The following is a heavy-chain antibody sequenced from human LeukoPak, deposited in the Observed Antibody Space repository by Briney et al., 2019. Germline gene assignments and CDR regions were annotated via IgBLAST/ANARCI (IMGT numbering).Heavy chain of an antibody. Sequence: GGSLRLSCVASGFIFRNYAMSWVRQAPGEGLEWVSGISDNGGGTYYADSVKGRFTISRDNSKNTLYLQMNSLRAEDTAVYYCARGPPSSYYYYYGMDVWGQGTTVTVSS. CDR1: GFIFRNYA. J-gene: IGHJ6*02. CDR2: ISDNGGGT. V-gene: IGHV3-23*01. CDR3: ARGPPSSYYYYYGMDV.